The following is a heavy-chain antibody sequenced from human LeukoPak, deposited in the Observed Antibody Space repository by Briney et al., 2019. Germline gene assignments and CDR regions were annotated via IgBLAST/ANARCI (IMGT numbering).Heavy chain of an antibody. CDR3: ARVSISGGGVDY. Sequence: GGSLRLSCAASGFTMTWVRQAPGKGLEWVSCISTSSSYIYYADSLQGRFTVSGDNIENSLFLQMNSLIAEDTAVYYCARVSISGGGVDYWGQGTLVTVPS. CDR1: GFT. CDR2: ISTSSSYI. J-gene: IGHJ4*02. D-gene: IGHD3-16*01. V-gene: IGHV3-21*01.